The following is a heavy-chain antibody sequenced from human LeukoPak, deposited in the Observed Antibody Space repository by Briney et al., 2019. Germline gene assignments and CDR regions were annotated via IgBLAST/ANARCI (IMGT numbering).Heavy chain of an antibody. CDR2: IWYDGSNK. Sequence: PGGSLRLSCAASGFTFSSYGMHWARQAPGKGLECVAVIWYDGSNKYYADSVKGRFTISRDNSKNTLYLQMNSLRAEDTAVYYCAKGAYYDFWSGYYRYYFDYWGQGTLVTVSS. J-gene: IGHJ4*02. CDR3: AKGAYYDFWSGYYRYYFDY. D-gene: IGHD3-3*01. CDR1: GFTFSSYG. V-gene: IGHV3-33*06.